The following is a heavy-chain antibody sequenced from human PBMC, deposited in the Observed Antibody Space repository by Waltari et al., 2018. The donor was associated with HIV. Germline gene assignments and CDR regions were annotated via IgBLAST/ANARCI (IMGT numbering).Heavy chain of an antibody. CDR3: VKEHQYSHTWYSYYGMDV. CDR2: ISGSAYST. Sequence: EVQLLESGGGLVQPGGSLRLSCAASGFTFSNYAMTRARQAPGKGLEWVSAISGSAYSTYYAESVKGRFTISRDNSKNKLYLQMNSLRAEDTAVYFCVKEHQYSHTWYSYYGMDVWGQGTTVTVSS. J-gene: IGHJ6*02. CDR1: GFTFSNYA. V-gene: IGHV3-23*01. D-gene: IGHD6-13*01.